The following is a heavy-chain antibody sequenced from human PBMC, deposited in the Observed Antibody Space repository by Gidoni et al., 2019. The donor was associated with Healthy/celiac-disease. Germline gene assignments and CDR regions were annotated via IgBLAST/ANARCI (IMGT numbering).Heavy chain of an antibody. CDR3: ARGVGLPRYCSSTSCYAGWFDP. V-gene: IGHV4-34*01. D-gene: IGHD2-2*01. CDR1: GGSFSGYY. CDR2: INHSGST. J-gene: IGHJ5*02. Sequence: QVQLQQWGAGLLKPSETLSLTCAVYGGSFSGYYWSWIRQPPGKGLEWIGEINHSGSTNYNPSLKSRVTISVDTSKNQFSLKLSSVTAADTAVYYCARGVGLPRYCSSTSCYAGWFDPWGQGTLVTVSS.